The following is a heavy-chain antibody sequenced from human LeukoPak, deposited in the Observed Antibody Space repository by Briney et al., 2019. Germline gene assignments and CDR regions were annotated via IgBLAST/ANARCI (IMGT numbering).Heavy chain of an antibody. V-gene: IGHV1-69*04. CDR1: GGTFSSYA. Sequence: SVKVSCKASGGTFSSYAISWVRQAPGQGPEWMGRIIHILGIANYAQKFQGRVTITADKSTSTAYMELSSLRSEDTAVYYCARTGGNDYGDHEGWFDPWGQGTLVTVSS. J-gene: IGHJ5*02. CDR2: IIHILGIA. CDR3: ARTGGNDYGDHEGWFDP. D-gene: IGHD4-17*01.